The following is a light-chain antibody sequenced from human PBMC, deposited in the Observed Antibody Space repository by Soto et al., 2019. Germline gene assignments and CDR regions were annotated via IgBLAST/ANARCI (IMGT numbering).Light chain of an antibody. Sequence: EIVLTQSPGTLSLSPGERATLSCRASQTVNNNYFGYYQQNARQPPLLLNYAATRGATGIPGSCSGGCSATFFPLIISRQAPEFVAFYYHQHYSYSRVTFGQGTRLEIK. CDR3: QHYSYSRVT. J-gene: IGKJ5*01. V-gene: IGKV3-20*01. CDR1: QTVNNNY. CDR2: AAT.